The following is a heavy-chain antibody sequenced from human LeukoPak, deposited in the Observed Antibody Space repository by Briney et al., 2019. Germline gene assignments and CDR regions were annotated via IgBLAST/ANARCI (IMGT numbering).Heavy chain of an antibody. D-gene: IGHD2-8*01. Sequence: SETLSLTCAVYGGSFSGYYWSWIRQPPGKGLEWIGSIYYSGSTYYNPSLKSRVTISVDTSKNQFSLKLSSVTAADTAVYYCARRGVLMVYAMGYFDYWGQGTLVTVSS. CDR3: ARRGVLMVYAMGYFDY. CDR1: GGSFSGYY. V-gene: IGHV4-34*01. CDR2: IYYSGST. J-gene: IGHJ4*02.